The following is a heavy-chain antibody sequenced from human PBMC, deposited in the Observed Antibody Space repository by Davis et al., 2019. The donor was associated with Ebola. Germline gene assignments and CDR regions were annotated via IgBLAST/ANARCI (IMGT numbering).Heavy chain of an antibody. CDR2: ISGSGGTT. Sequence: GESLKISCADSVITFSSYAMTWVRQAPGKGLEWVSAISGSGGTTYYAGSVKGRFTVSRDNSKNTLFLQMNSLRAEDTAVYYCAKDRVTIFGVVIISGMDVWGQGTTVTVSS. V-gene: IGHV3-23*01. CDR3: AKDRVTIFGVVIISGMDV. D-gene: IGHD3-3*01. CDR1: VITFSSYA. J-gene: IGHJ6*02.